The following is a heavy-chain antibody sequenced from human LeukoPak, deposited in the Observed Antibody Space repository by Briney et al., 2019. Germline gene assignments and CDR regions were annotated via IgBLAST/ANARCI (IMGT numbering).Heavy chain of an antibody. CDR1: GFTFNNYG. J-gene: IGHJ5*02. V-gene: IGHV3-30*02. CDR2: IRYNGNNQ. CDR3: ARSTNENWFDP. D-gene: IGHD2-8*01. Sequence: GGSLRLSCAASGFTFNNYGMHWVRQAPGKGLEWVAFIRYNGNNQYYADSVKGRFTISRDNAKNSLYLQMNSLRAEDTAVYYCARSTNENWFDPWGQGTLVTVSS.